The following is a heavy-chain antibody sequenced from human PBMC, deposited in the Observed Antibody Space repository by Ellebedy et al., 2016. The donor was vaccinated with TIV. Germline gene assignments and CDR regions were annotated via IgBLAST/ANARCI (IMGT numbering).Heavy chain of an antibody. CDR1: GFTFSSYA. D-gene: IGHD6-13*01. CDR3: AKDDGYSNSGVDY. CDR2: ISGSGGST. J-gene: IGHJ4*02. V-gene: IGHV3-23*01. Sequence: GESLKISCAASGFTFSSYAMSWVRQAPGKGLEWVSAISGSGGSTYYADSVKGRFTISRDNSKNTLYLQMNSLRAEDTAVYYCAKDDGYSNSGVDYWGRGALVTVSS.